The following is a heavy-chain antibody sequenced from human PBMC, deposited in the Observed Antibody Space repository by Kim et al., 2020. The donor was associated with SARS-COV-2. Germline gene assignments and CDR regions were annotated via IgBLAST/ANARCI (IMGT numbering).Heavy chain of an antibody. CDR3: QRDPEYSMGPLLYFDY. D-gene: IGHD6-6*01. V-gene: IGHV3-30*01. Sequence: VHGRLTIHRDNSKHTLYLQMNSLRAQDTAVYYCQRDPEYSMGPLLYFDYWGQGTLVTVSS. J-gene: IGHJ4*02.